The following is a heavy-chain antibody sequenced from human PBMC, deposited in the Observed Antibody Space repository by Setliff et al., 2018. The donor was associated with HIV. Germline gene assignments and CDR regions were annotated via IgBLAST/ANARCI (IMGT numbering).Heavy chain of an antibody. CDR3: ARSQETSVAATEI. V-gene: IGHV4-61*09. CDR2: LYIRTGTT. Sequence: KPSETLSLPCTVSGASISDGTFYWSWIRQPAGKGLEWIGHLYIRTGTTNYSPSLTGRVTISLDTSNNQFSLSLSSVTASDTAVYFCARSQETSVAATEIWGQGTMVTVSS. CDR1: GASISDGTFY. D-gene: IGHD2-15*01. J-gene: IGHJ3*02.